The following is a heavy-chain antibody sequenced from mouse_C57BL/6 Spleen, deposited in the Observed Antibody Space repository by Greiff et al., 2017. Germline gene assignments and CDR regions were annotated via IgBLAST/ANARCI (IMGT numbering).Heavy chain of an antibody. CDR3: ARSHVFLDCYYAMDY. Sequence: QVQLQQPGTELVKPGASVKLSCKASGYTFTSYWMHWVKQRPGQGLEWIGNINPSNGGTNYNEKFKSKATLTVDKSSSTAYMQLSSLTSEDSAVYYCARSHVFLDCYYAMDYWGQGTSVTVSS. CDR2: INPSNGGT. J-gene: IGHJ4*01. CDR1: GYTFTSYW. V-gene: IGHV1-53*01.